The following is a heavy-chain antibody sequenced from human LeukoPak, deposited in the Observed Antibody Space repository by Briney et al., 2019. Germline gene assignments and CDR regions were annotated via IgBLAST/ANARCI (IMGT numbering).Heavy chain of an antibody. D-gene: IGHD3-22*01. J-gene: IGHJ5*02. V-gene: IGHV1-8*01. CDR3: AGWLLRDNWFDP. Sequence: ASVKVSCKASGYTFTSYDINWVRQATGQGLAWMGWMNPNSGNTGYAQKFQGRVTMTRNTSISTAYMELSSLRSEDTAVYYCAGWLLRDNWFDPWGQGTLVTVSS. CDR2: MNPNSGNT. CDR1: GYTFTSYD.